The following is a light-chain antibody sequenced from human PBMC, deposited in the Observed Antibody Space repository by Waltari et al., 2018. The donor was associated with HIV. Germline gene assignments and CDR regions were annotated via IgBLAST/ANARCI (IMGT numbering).Light chain of an antibody. CDR2: AVT. V-gene: IGLV2-14*03. Sequence: QSALTQPASVSGSPGQSITISCSGPTSYIDDYYSFSWYQQHPGKAPKLMIFAVTYRPSGVSSRFAASRSGTTASLTVSGLQPEDEAEYFCCSQATSGSLMFGGGTKLTVL. CDR1: TSYIDDYYS. CDR3: CSQATSGSLM. J-gene: IGLJ3*02.